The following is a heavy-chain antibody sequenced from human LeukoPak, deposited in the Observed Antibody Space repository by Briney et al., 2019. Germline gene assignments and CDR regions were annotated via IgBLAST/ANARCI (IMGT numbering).Heavy chain of an antibody. CDR3: ARDVLIAADGVIRLDAFDI. CDR1: GFTFSSYN. D-gene: IGHD6-13*01. CDR2: IRSSSSVI. J-gene: IGHJ3*02. V-gene: IGHV3-21*01. Sequence: GGSLRLSCAASGFTFSSYNMNWVRQTPGKGLEWVSSIRSSSSVIYYADSVKGRFTISRDNAKNSLYLQMNSLRAEDTAVYYCARDVLIAADGVIRLDAFDIWGQGTVVTVSS.